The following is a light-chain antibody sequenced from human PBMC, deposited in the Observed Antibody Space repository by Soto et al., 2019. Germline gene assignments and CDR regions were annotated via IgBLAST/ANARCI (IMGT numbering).Light chain of an antibody. Sequence: DIQVTQSPSSLSASVGDRVTITCRASQNIRTYLNWYQQRPGKPPKFLIHTASTLQSGVPSRFSGSGSGTDSTLIISSLQPEDFATYYCQQTYSALNSFGQGTKLEIK. CDR2: TAS. CDR1: QNIRTY. CDR3: QQTYSALNS. V-gene: IGKV1-39*01. J-gene: IGKJ2*03.